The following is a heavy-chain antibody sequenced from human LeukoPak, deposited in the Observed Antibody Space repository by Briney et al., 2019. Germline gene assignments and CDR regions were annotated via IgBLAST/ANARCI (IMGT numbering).Heavy chain of an antibody. V-gene: IGHV4-31*03. Sequence: PSQTLSLTCTGSGGSISSVGYFWSWIRQHPGKGLEWIAYISDSGRTNHNPSLKSRVTISVDTSKNQFSLQLSSVTAADTAVYFCARAFRSNPYNSFHPWGQGTLVTVSS. CDR2: ISDSGRT. CDR3: ARAFRSNPYNSFHP. J-gene: IGHJ5*02. CDR1: GGSISSVGYF.